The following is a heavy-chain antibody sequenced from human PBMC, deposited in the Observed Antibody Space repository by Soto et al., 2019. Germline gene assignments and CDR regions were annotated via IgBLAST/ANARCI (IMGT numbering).Heavy chain of an antibody. CDR2: ISGSGGST. CDR1: GFTFSSYA. Sequence: EVQLLESGGGLVQPGGSLRLSCAASGFTFSSYAMNWVRQAPGKGLEWVSAISGSGGSTYYADSVKGRFTLSRDKSKNTLELQMNSLRAADTAVYYCAKDGRWLGEPYYFDYWGQGTLVTVSS. J-gene: IGHJ4*02. D-gene: IGHD3-10*01. V-gene: IGHV3-23*01. CDR3: AKDGRWLGEPYYFDY.